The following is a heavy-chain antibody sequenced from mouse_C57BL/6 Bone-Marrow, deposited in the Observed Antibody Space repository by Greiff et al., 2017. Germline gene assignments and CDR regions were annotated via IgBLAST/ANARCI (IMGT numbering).Heavy chain of an antibody. CDR3: ERIYGSPYYYAMDY. Sequence: VQLQQPGAELVKPGASVKLSCKASGYTFTSYWLHWVKQRPGQGLEWIGMIPPNSGCTNYTEKFKSKATLTVDKSSSTAYLQLSSLTSEDSAVYYCERIYGSPYYYAMDYWGQGTSVTVSS. J-gene: IGHJ4*01. D-gene: IGHD1-1*01. CDR1: GYTFTSYW. V-gene: IGHV1-64*01. CDR2: IPPNSGCT.